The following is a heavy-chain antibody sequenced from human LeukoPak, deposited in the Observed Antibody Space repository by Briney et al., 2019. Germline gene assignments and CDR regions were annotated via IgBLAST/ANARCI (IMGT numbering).Heavy chain of an antibody. CDR2: ISYDGSNK. J-gene: IGHJ4*02. D-gene: IGHD2-2*01. V-gene: IGHV3-30-3*01. Sequence: GGSLRLSCAASGFTFSSYAMHWVRQAPGKGLEWVAVISYDGSNKYYADSVKGRFTISRDNSKNTLYLQMNSLRAEDTAVYYCARANIVVVPAAWSGYFDYWGQGTLVTVSS. CDR3: ARANIVVVPAAWSGYFDY. CDR1: GFTFSSYA.